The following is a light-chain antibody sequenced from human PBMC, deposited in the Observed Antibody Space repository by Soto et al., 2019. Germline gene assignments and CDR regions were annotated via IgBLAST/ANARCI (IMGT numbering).Light chain of an antibody. CDR2: AAS. CDR1: QGISNY. Sequence: DIQMTQSPSSLSASVGDRVTITCRASQGISNYLAWYQQRPGEVPKLLIYAASTLQSGVPSRFSGSGSGTDFTLTISSLQPEDVATFYCQKYNSAPWTFGQGTKVEIK. CDR3: QKYNSAPWT. V-gene: IGKV1-27*01. J-gene: IGKJ1*01.